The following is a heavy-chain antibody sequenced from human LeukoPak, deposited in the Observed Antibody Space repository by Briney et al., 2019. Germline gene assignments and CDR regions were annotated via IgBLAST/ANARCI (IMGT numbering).Heavy chain of an antibody. CDR2: ISYDGSNK. CDR3: ARARLGAAYYDSSTAAFDI. D-gene: IGHD3-22*01. CDR1: GFTFSSYG. Sequence: GGSLRLSCAASGFTFSSYGMHWVRQAPGKGLEWVAVISYDGSNKYYADSVKGRFTISRDNSKNTLYLQMNSLRAEDTAVYYCARARLGAAYYDSSTAAFDIWGQGTMVTVSS. J-gene: IGHJ3*02. V-gene: IGHV3-30*03.